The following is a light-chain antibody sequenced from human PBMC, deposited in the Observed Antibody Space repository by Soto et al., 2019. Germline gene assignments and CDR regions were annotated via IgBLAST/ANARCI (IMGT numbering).Light chain of an antibody. CDR2: SNN. CDR3: AAWDDRLNGVV. V-gene: IGLV1-44*01. Sequence: QSVLTHPPSASGTPGQRVTISCSGSSSNIGSNTVNWYQQLPGTAPKLLIYSNNQRPSWVPDRFSGSKSGTSASLAISGLQSEDESAYYCAAWDDRLNGVVFGGGTKLTVL. CDR1: SSNIGSNT. J-gene: IGLJ2*01.